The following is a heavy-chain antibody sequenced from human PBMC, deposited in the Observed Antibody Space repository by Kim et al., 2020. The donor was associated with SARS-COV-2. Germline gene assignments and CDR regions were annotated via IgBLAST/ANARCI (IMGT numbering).Heavy chain of an antibody. J-gene: IGHJ6*02. V-gene: IGHV1-69*13. CDR3: ARVGSDVDTAMVTSKYYYCYYGMDV. CDR1: GGTFSSYA. D-gene: IGHD5-18*01. CDR2: IIPIFGTA. Sequence: SVKVSCKASGGTFSSYAISWVRQAPGQGLEWMGGIIPIFGTANYAQKFQGRVTITADESTSTAYMELSSLRSEDTAVYYCARVGSDVDTAMVTSKYYYCYYGMDVWGQGTTVTVSS.